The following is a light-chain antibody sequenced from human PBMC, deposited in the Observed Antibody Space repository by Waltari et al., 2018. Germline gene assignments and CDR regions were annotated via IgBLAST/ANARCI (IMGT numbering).Light chain of an antibody. J-gene: IGKJ2*01. V-gene: IGKV1-39*01. CDR3: QQSYTVAFT. CDR1: ESITNS. CDR2: TAS. Sequence: SASVGTGVSITCRASESITNSLNWYQQKPGKAPKLLIHTASSLQSGVPSRFSGRGSGTEFTLTISGLQPGDVATYYCQQSYTVAFTFGPGTKLEI.